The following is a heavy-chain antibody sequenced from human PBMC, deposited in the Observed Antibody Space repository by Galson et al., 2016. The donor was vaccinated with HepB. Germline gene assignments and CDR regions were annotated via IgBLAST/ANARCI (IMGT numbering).Heavy chain of an antibody. V-gene: IGHV2-5*01. Sequence: PALVKPTQTLTLTCTFSGFSLSTSGVGVGWIRQPPGEALEWLALIYWNDDKRYSPSLKSSFSITKDTSKNQVALTMTNMDPVDTATYYCSRRTLHAGHWTFDYWGQGTLVTVSS. CDR3: SRRTLHAGHWTFDY. J-gene: IGHJ4*02. CDR2: IYWNDDK. D-gene: IGHD1-1*01. CDR1: GFSLSTSGVG.